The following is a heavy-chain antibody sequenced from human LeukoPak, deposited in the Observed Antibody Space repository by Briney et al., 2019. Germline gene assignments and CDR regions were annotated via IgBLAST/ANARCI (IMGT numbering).Heavy chain of an antibody. D-gene: IGHD3-10*01. Sequence: ASVKVSCKASGYTFTSYGISWVRQAPGQGLEWMGIINPSGGSTSYAQKFQGRVTMTRDTSTSTVYMELSSLRSEDTAVYYCAREAGSDAYYMDVWGKGTTVTISS. CDR3: AREAGSDAYYMDV. J-gene: IGHJ6*03. CDR1: GYTFTSYG. V-gene: IGHV1-46*01. CDR2: INPSGGST.